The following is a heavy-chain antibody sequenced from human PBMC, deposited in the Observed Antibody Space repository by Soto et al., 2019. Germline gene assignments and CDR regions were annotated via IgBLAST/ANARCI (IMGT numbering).Heavy chain of an antibody. CDR3: AKDSHRPSSGHYYVSAEYFQH. J-gene: IGHJ1*01. D-gene: IGHD3-22*01. Sequence: GSLRLSCAASGFTFSSYAMSWVRQAPWKGLEWVSAISGSGGSTYYADSVKGRFTISRDNSKNTLYLQMNSLRAEDTAVYYCAKDSHRPSSGHYYVSAEYFQHWGQGTLVTVSS. CDR1: GFTFSSYA. CDR2: ISGSGGST. V-gene: IGHV3-23*01.